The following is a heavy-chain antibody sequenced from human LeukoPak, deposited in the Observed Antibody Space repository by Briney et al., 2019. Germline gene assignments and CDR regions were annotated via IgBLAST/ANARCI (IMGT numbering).Heavy chain of an antibody. CDR1: GFTFTNYW. J-gene: IGHJ4*02. CDR2: IDIDGTGT. CDR3: AKGTHMDYFDY. D-gene: IGHD2-15*01. V-gene: IGHV3-74*01. Sequence: PGGSLRLSCAASGFTFTNYWMHWVRQAPGKGLVWVSRIDIDGTGTSYADSVKGRFTISRDNAKNTVYLQMNSLRAEDTAVYYCAKGTHMDYFDYWGQGTLVTVSS.